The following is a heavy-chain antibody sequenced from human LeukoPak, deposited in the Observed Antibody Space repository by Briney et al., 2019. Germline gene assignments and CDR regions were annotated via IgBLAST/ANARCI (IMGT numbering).Heavy chain of an antibody. Sequence: ASVKVSCKASGYIFTGDYLHWVRQAPGQGLEWMGWINPNNANARIAQKFQGRFTMTRDTSISTAYMELRFLTSDDTAMYYCARGPNYYDISGWHYRNWGQGTLVTVPS. V-gene: IGHV1-2*02. CDR1: GYIFTGDY. CDR2: INPNNANA. D-gene: IGHD3-22*01. J-gene: IGHJ4*02. CDR3: ARGPNYYDISGWHYRN.